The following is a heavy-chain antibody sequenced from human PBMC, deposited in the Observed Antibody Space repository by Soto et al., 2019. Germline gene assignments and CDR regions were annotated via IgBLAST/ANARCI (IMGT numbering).Heavy chain of an antibody. CDR1: GFTFSSYS. V-gene: IGHV3-48*02. CDR2: ISSSSSTI. J-gene: IGHJ5*02. Sequence: GGSLRLSCAASGFTFSSYSMNWVRRAPGKGLEWVSYISSSSSTIYYADSVKGRFTISRDNAKNSLYLQMNSLRDEDTAVYYCAREPGYSGYDPKRDWFDPWGQGTLVTVSS. CDR3: AREPGYSGYDPKRDWFDP. D-gene: IGHD5-12*01.